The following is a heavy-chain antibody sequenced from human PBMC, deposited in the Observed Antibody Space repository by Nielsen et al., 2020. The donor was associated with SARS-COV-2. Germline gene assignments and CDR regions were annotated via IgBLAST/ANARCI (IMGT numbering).Heavy chain of an antibody. Sequence: GGSLRLSCAASGFTFSSYGMHWVRQAPGKGLEWVAVISYDGSNKYYADSVKCRFAISRDNSKNTLYLQMNSLRAEDTAVYYCAKVGGAAAGTWSGHFDYWGQGTLVTVSS. D-gene: IGHD6-13*01. CDR3: AKVGGAAAGTWSGHFDY. CDR1: GFTFSSYG. CDR2: ISYDGSNK. J-gene: IGHJ4*02. V-gene: IGHV3-30*18.